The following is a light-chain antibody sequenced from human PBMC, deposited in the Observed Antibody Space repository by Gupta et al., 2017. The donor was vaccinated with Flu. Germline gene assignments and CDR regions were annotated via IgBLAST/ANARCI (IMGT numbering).Light chain of an antibody. Sequence: EIVLTKSQATLSLSPGERATLSCRASQSVSSYLAWYQQKPGQAPRLLIYDASNRATGIPARFSGSGSGTDFTLTISSLEPEEFAVYYCQQRSNWPATFGGGTKVEIK. V-gene: IGKV3-11*01. CDR3: QQRSNWPAT. CDR1: QSVSSY. CDR2: DAS. J-gene: IGKJ4*01.